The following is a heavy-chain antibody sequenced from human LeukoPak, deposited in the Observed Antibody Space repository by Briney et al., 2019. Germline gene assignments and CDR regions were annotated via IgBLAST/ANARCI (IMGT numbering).Heavy chain of an antibody. CDR1: GFTFSSYS. J-gene: IGHJ4*02. D-gene: IGHD7-27*01. Sequence: PGGSLRLSCAVSGFTFSSYSMNWVGQAPGKGLEWIAYISTSSRTIYYADSVKGRFTISRDNAKNSLYLQVNSLRAEDTAVYYCATVRSGYYFDYWRQGTLVTVSS. V-gene: IGHV3-48*01. CDR3: ATVRSGYYFDY. CDR2: ISTSSRTI.